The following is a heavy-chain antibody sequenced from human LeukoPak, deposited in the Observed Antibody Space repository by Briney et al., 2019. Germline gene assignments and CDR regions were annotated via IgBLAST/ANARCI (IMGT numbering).Heavy chain of an antibody. CDR2: IYHSGST. D-gene: IGHD3-22*01. J-gene: IGHJ4*02. CDR3: ARGGRLLGKFDY. V-gene: IGHV4-38-2*02. CDR1: GYSISSGYY. Sequence: SGTLSLTCTVSGYSISSGYYWGWIRQPPGKGLEWIGSIYHSGSTYYNPSLKSRVTISVDTSKNQLSLKLRYVTAADTAVYFCARGGRLLGKFDYWGQGTLVTVSS.